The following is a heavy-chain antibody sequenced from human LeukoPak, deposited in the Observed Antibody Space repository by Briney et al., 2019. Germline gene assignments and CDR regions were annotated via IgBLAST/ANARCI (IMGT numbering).Heavy chain of an antibody. CDR3: AREVDGRDGLY. Sequence: SETLSLTCTVSGGSISSGGYYWRWIRQHPGKGLEWIGYIYYSGSTYYNPSLKSRVTISVDTSKNQFSLKLSSVTAADTAVYYCAREVDGRDGLYWGQGTLVTVSS. V-gene: IGHV4-31*03. J-gene: IGHJ4*02. CDR2: IYYSGST. CDR1: GGSISSGGYY. D-gene: IGHD5-24*01.